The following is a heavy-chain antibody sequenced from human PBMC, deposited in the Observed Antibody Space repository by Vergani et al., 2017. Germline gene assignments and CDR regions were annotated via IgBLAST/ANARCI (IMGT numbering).Heavy chain of an antibody. V-gene: IGHV3-9*01. J-gene: IGHJ5*02. CDR1: GFTFDDYA. Sequence: EVQLVESGGGLVQPGRSLRLSCAASGFTFDDYAMHWVRQAPGKGLEWVSGISWNSGRIGYVDSVKGRFTISRDNAKNSLYLQMNSLRAEDTAVYYCAREVFGWLGAWFDPWGQGTLVTVSS. CDR2: ISWNSGRI. D-gene: IGHD3-3*01. CDR3: AREVFGWLGAWFDP.